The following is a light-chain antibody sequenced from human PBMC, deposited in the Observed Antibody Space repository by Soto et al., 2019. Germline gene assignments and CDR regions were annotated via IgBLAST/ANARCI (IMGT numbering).Light chain of an antibody. CDR3: QQYNSYWP. V-gene: IGKV1-5*01. CDR2: DDT. CDR1: QSMSSW. Sequence: DIQMTQSPSTLSASVGDRVTITCRASQSMSSWLAWYQQKPGKAPKLLIYDDTSLESAVPSRFSGGGSGTECTLTISSLQHDDFATYYCQQYNSYWPFGQGTKVELK. J-gene: IGKJ1*01.